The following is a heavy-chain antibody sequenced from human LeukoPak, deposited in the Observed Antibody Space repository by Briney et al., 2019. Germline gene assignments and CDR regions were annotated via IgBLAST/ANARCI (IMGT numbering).Heavy chain of an antibody. J-gene: IGHJ3*02. Sequence: GGSLRLSCAASGFTFDDYAMHWVRQAPGKRLEWVSGIRWNSGSIGYADSVKGRFTISRDNAKNSLYLQMNSLRAEDTALYYCAKALGDYVWGSYRPKAFDIWGQGTMVTVSS. D-gene: IGHD3-16*01. CDR3: AKALGDYVWGSYRPKAFDI. V-gene: IGHV3-9*01. CDR1: GFTFDDYA. CDR2: IRWNSGSI.